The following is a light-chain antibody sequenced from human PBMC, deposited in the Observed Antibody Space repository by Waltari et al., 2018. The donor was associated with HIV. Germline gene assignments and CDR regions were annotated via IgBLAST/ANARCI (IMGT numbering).Light chain of an antibody. J-gene: IGKJ4*01. CDR2: ETS. V-gene: IGKV3-11*01. CDR1: QSVATY. CDR3: QQRSTFPLT. Sequence: IVLTQSPAILSLSPGERATLSCRASQSVATYLAWYQQRPGQAPRLLIYETSKRATGIPARFSGGGSGTEFTLSISSLDPEDFAVYYCQQRSTFPLTFGGGTKVEIK.